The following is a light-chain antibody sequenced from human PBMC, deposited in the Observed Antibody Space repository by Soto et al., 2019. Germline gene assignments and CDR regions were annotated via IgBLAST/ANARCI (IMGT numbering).Light chain of an antibody. CDR1: QSFSSW. CDR3: QYYNSDSFYS. CDR2: RTS. J-gene: IGKJ2*03. V-gene: IGKV1-5*03. Sequence: DIQMTQSPSTLSASVGDRVTITCRASQSFSSWLAWYQQKPGKAPNLLIYRTSTLGRGVPSRFGASGSGTEFTLTISNLQPDDFATYYCQYYNSDSFYSFGQGTKLEIK.